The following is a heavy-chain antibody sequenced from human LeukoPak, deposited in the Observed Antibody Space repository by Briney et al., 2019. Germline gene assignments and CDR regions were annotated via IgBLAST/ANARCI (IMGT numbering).Heavy chain of an antibody. CDR3: ARDGPRSGYDLGHFDN. CDR2: IYSTGRS. D-gene: IGHD5-12*01. CDR1: GGSISNYF. J-gene: IGHJ4*02. Sequence: PSETLSPTCTVSGGSISNYFWSWVRQPAGKGLEWIGRIYSTGRSDYNPSLKSRITMSVDTSKNQFSLNLSSVTAADTAVYYCARDGPRSGYDLGHFDNLGQGTLVTASS. V-gene: IGHV4-4*07.